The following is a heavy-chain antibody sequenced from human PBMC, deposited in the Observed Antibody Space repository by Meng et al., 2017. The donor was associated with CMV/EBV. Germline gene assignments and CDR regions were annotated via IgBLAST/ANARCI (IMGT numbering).Heavy chain of an antibody. V-gene: IGHV2-5*02. CDR3: AHKGRRMAAAGINWFDP. CDR2: IYWDDDK. Sequence: QFPLKESGTWLVKPTQTLTLTFTFSGFSLSTSGVGVGWIRQPPGKALEWLALIYWDDDKRYSPSLKSRLTITKDTSKNQVVLTMTNMDPVDTATYYCAHKGRRMAAAGINWFDPWGQGTLVTVSS. J-gene: IGHJ5*02. CDR1: GFSLSTSGVG. D-gene: IGHD6-13*01.